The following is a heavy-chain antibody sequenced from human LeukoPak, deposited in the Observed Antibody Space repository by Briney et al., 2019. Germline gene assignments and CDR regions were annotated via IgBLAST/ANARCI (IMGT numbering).Heavy chain of an antibody. CDR1: GYSISSGYY. CDR2: IYHSGST. CDR3: ARASGLGGSSSGAWGAIFDY. J-gene: IGHJ4*02. V-gene: IGHV4-38-2*01. D-gene: IGHD1-26*01. Sequence: SETLSLTCAVSGYSISSGYYWGWIRQPPGTGLEWIGSIYHSGSTYSNPSLKSRVTISVDTSKNQFSLKLSSVTAADTAVYYCARASGLGGSSSGAWGAIFDYWGQGTLVTVSA.